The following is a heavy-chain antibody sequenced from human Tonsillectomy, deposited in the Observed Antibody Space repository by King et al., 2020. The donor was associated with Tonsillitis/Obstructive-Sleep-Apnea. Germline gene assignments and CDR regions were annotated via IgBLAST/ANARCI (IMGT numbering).Heavy chain of an antibody. CDR3: ARDLDSSGWYWYFDL. CDR1: GYTFSDYY. CDR2: ISSSGSTI. J-gene: IGHJ2*01. Sequence: VQLVECGGGSVKPGGSLRLSCAASGYTFSDYYMSWIRQAPGKGLEWVSYISSSGSTIYYADSVKGRFTISRDNAKNSLNLQMNSLRAEDTAVYYCARDLDSSGWYWYFDLWGRGTLVTVSS. D-gene: IGHD6-19*01. V-gene: IGHV3-11*01.